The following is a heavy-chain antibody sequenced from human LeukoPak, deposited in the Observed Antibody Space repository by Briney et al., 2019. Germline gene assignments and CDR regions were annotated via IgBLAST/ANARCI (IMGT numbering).Heavy chain of an antibody. Sequence: PGGSLRLSCAASGFTFSSYAMHWVRQTPGKGLEWVAVISYDGGNKYYADSVKGRFTISRDNSKNTLYLQMNSLRAEDTAVYYCARATGRYDSSGYYHYNWFDPWGQGTLVTVSS. V-gene: IGHV3-30*04. D-gene: IGHD3-22*01. CDR3: ARATGRYDSSGYYHYNWFDP. CDR1: GFTFSSYA. CDR2: ISYDGGNK. J-gene: IGHJ5*02.